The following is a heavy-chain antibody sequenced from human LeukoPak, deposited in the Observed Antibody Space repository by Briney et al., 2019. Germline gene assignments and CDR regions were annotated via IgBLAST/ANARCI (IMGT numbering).Heavy chain of an antibody. D-gene: IGHD3-10*01. Sequence: SQTLSLTCTVSGGSISSGSYYWSWLRQPAGTGLEWIGRIYTSGSTNYNPSLKSRVTISVDTSKNQFSLKLSSVTAADTAVYYCARDYFVRSLYYYYYMDVWGKGTTVTVSS. CDR1: GGSISSGSYY. J-gene: IGHJ6*03. CDR3: ARDYFVRSLYYYYYMDV. CDR2: IYTSGST. V-gene: IGHV4-61*02.